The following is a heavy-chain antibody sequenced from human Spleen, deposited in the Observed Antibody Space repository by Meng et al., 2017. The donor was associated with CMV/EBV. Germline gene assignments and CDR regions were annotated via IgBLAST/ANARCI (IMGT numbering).Heavy chain of an antibody. V-gene: IGHV3-7*01. D-gene: IGHD6-19*01. CDR1: GFTFSSYW. CDR3: ARDRLAVATYYYYYGMDV. CDR2: IKQDGSEK. Sequence: GESLKISCAASGFTFSSYWMSWVRQAPGKGPEWVANIKQDGSEKYYVDSVKGRFTISRDNAKNSLYLQMNSLRAEDTAVYYCARDRLAVATYYYYYGMDVWGQGTTVTVSS. J-gene: IGHJ6*02.